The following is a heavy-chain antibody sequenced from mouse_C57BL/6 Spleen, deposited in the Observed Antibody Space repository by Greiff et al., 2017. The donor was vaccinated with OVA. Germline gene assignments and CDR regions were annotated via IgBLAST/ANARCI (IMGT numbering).Heavy chain of an antibody. CDR2: IDPETGGT. D-gene: IGHD3-3*01. CDR1: GYTFTDYE. J-gene: IGHJ2*01. CDR3: SGGWVY. Sequence: VKLVESGAELVRPGASVTLSCKASGYTFTDYEMHWVKQTPVHGLEWIGAIDPETGGTAYNQKFKGKAILTADKSSSTAYMELRSLTSEDSAVYYCSGGWVYWGQGTTLTVSS. V-gene: IGHV1-15*01.